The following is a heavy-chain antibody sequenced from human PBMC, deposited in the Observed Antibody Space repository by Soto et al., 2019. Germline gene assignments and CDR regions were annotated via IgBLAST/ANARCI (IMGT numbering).Heavy chain of an antibody. CDR1: GCSFNMYA. CDR3: TRAIGSGGVMGGFDY. J-gene: IGHJ4*02. V-gene: IGHV1-69*01. CDR2: IIPIFDAP. D-gene: IGHD3-16*01. Sequence: QVELVQSGAQVKKPGSAVKVSCKASGCSFNMYAMNWVRRAPGHGLEWMGGIIPIFDAPRYSEQFQGRVTITVDESTSTAYMELSSLRSDDTAIYYCTRAIGSGGVMGGFDYWGQGTLVTVSS.